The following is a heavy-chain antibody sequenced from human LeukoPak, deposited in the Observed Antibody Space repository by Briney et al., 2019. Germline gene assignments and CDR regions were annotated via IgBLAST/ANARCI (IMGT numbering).Heavy chain of an antibody. J-gene: IGHJ4*02. CDR2: ISSSGSSI. CDR1: GFTSSDYY. V-gene: IGHV3-11*01. Sequence: GGSLRLSCAASGFTSSDYYMSWIRQAPGKGLEWVSYISSSGSSIYYADSVKGRFTISRDNAKNSQYLQMNSLRAEDTAVYYCARDQVDTAMVRDPFDYWGQGTLVTVSS. CDR3: ARDQVDTAMVRDPFDY. D-gene: IGHD5-18*01.